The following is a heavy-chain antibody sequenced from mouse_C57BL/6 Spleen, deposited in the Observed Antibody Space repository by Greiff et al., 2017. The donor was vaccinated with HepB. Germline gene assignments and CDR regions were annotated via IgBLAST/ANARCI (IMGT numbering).Heavy chain of an antibody. J-gene: IGHJ4*01. Sequence: EVKLQESGAELVRPGASVKLSCTASGFNIKDYYMHWVKQRPEQGLEWIGRIDPEDGDTEYAPKFQGKATMTADTSSNTAYLQLSSLTSEDTAVYYCTTDSKVGDRAMDYWGQGTSVTVSS. CDR3: TTDSKVGDRAMDY. CDR2: IDPEDGDT. D-gene: IGHD1-3*01. V-gene: IGHV14-1*01. CDR1: GFNIKDYY.